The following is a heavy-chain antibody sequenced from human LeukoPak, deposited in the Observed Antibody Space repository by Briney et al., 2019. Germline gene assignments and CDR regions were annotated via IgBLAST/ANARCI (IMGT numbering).Heavy chain of an antibody. CDR3: TTWRWGVPAAY. D-gene: IGHD2-2*01. CDR1: GFTFSSYG. V-gene: IGHV3-30*03. J-gene: IGHJ4*02. Sequence: RAGGSLRLSCAASGFTFSSYGMHWVRQAPGKGLEWVAVISYDGSNKYYAAPVKGRFTISRDDSKNMLYLQMNSLKTEDTAVYYCTTWRWGVPAAYWGQGTLVTVSS. CDR2: ISYDGSNK.